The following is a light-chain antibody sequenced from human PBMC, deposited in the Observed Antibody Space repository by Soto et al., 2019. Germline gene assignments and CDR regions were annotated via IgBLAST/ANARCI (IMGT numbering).Light chain of an antibody. V-gene: IGKV3-15*01. J-gene: IGKJ2*01. Sequence: EIVMTQSPVSLSVSPGDGATLSCRASQSVASNVAWYQQKPGQGPRLLIHGASTRAAGVPARFSGSGSGTDFTLTISSLQSEDFAVYYCQQYHNWPPQYTFGQGTKLQIK. CDR1: QSVASN. CDR3: QQYHNWPPQYT. CDR2: GAS.